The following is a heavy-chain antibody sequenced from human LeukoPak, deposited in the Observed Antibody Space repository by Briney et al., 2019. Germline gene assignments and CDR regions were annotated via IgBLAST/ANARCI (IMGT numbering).Heavy chain of an antibody. CDR1: GGSITTSNW. J-gene: IGHJ4*02. V-gene: IGHV4-4*02. CDR2: IHPSGST. CDR3: AKDLGYQLLY. D-gene: IGHD2-2*01. Sequence: TSETLSLTCAVSGGSITTSNWWSWVRPPPGKGLEWIGEIHPSGSTHYSPSLRSRVTLSMDKSKNQFSLELSSVTAADTAIYYCAKDLGYQLLYWGQGTLVTVSS.